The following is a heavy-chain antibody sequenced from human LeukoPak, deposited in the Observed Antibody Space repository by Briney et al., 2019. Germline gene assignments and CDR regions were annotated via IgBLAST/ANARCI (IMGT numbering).Heavy chain of an antibody. V-gene: IGHV1-18*01. CDR1: GYTFTSYG. CDR2: ISAYNGNT. CDR3: ARSHNPYDYGDYAYFDY. J-gene: IGHJ4*02. D-gene: IGHD4-17*01. Sequence: ASVKVSCKASGYTFTSYGISWVRQAPGQGLEWTGWISAYNGNTNYAQKLQGRVTMTTDTSTSTAYMELRSLRSDDTAVYYCARSHNPYDYGDYAYFDYWGQGTLVTVSS.